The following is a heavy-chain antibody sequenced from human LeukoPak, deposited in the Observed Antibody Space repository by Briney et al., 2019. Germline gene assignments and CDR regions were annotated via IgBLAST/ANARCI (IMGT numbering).Heavy chain of an antibody. J-gene: IGHJ4*02. CDR2: ISSSSSYI. CDR3: ARDSLPSALSRLDY. D-gene: IGHD2-15*01. V-gene: IGHV3-21*01. CDR1: GFTFSSYS. Sequence: SGGSLRLSCAASGFTFSSYSMNWVRQAPGRGLEWVSSISSSSSYIYYADSVKGRFTISRDNAKNSLYLQMNSLRAEDTAVYYCARDSLPSALSRLDYWGQGTLVTVSS.